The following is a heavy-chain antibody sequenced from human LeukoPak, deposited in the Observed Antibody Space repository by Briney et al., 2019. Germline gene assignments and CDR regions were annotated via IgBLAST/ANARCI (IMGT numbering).Heavy chain of an antibody. CDR2: ISNSGTT. V-gene: IGHV4-4*02. CDR1: GDSISSNYW. J-gene: IGHJ4*02. Sequence: SETLSLTCAVSGDSISSNYWWTWVRQSPGKGLQWVGAISNSGTTKYNPALSSRVIISLDKSKNQFSLNLRSVTVADRAVYYCTTVSGGCSSSSCYFENWGQGALVTVSP. D-gene: IGHD2-15*01. CDR3: TTVSGGCSSSSCYFEN.